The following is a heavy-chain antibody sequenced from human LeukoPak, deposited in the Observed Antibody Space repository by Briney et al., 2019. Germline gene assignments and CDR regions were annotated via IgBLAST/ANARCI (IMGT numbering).Heavy chain of an antibody. Sequence: GGSLRLSCAASGFTFSSYAMHWVRQAPGKGLEWVAVISYDGSNKYYADSVKGRFTISRDNSKNTLYLQMNSLRAEDTAVYYCARDTARGYYFDYWGQGTLVTVSS. J-gene: IGHJ4*02. V-gene: IGHV3-30-3*01. CDR1: GFTFSSYA. CDR2: ISYDGSNK. CDR3: ARDTARGYYFDY. D-gene: IGHD3-10*01.